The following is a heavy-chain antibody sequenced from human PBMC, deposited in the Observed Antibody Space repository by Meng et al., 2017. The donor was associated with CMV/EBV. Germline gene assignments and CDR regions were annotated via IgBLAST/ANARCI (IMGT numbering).Heavy chain of an antibody. Sequence: GESLKISCAASGFTFRNHWMSWVRQAPGKGLEWVANIKQDGSEKYYLDSVKGRFTISRDNAKDSLFLQMNSLRAEDTAVYYCVRDWDHPTDRLDYWGQGTLVTVSS. CDR1: GFTFRNHW. V-gene: IGHV3-7*01. J-gene: IGHJ4*02. CDR3: VRDWDHPTDRLDY. D-gene: IGHD1-26*01. CDR2: IKQDGSEK.